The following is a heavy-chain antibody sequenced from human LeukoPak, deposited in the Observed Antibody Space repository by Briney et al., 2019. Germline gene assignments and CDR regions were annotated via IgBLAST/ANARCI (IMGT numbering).Heavy chain of an antibody. D-gene: IGHD6-13*01. V-gene: IGHV1-46*01. CDR1: GYTFTSYY. CDR2: INPSGGST. Sequence: ASVKVSCKASGYTFTSYYMHWVRQASGQGLEWMGIINPSGGSTSYAQKFQGRVTMTRDTSTSTVYMELGSLRSEDTAVYYCAREGSSWYMLDYWGQGTLVTVSS. J-gene: IGHJ4*02. CDR3: AREGSSWYMLDY.